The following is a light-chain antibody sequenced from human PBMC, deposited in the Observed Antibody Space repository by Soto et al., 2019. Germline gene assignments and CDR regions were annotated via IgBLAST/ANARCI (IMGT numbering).Light chain of an antibody. Sequence: DIQITQSPSSLSAPVGDRATITCQASQDISNYLNWYQQKPGKAPKLLIYDAFNLEKGVPSRFSGSGSGPDFTFTIGSLQPEDLATYYCEQYDNLPLTFGGGTKVEIQ. CDR1: QDISNY. CDR3: EQYDNLPLT. J-gene: IGKJ4*01. CDR2: DAF. V-gene: IGKV1-33*01.